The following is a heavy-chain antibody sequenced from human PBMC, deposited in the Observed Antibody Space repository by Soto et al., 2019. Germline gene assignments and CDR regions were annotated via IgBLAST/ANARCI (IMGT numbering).Heavy chain of an antibody. J-gene: IGHJ5*02. CDR2: ISAYNGNT. V-gene: IGHV1-18*01. Sequence: VQLVQSGAEVKKPGASVKVSCKASGYTFTSYGISWERQAPGQGPEWMGWISAYNGNTNHAQKIQGRVTMTTDTTTSTAYKEMRSLSSDDTAEYDWARDPTGATLGWFDPWGQGRLVTVSS. CDR1: GYTFTSYG. CDR3: ARDPTGATLGWFDP. D-gene: IGHD1-7*01.